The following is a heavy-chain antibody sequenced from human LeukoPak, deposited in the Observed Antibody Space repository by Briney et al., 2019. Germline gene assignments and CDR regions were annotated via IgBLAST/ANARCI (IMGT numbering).Heavy chain of an antibody. CDR2: IYYSGNT. CDR1: GGSISTTSYY. D-gene: IGHD5-24*01. Sequence: SETLSLTCSVSGGSISTTSYYWGWIRQPPGKGLEWIGTIYYSGNTYYNPSLKSRVTISVDTSKNQFSLKLSSVTAADTAAYYCASFNSRNRDGYHFYYFDYWGQGTLVTVSS. CDR3: ASFNSRNRDGYHFYYFDY. J-gene: IGHJ4*02. V-gene: IGHV4-39*01.